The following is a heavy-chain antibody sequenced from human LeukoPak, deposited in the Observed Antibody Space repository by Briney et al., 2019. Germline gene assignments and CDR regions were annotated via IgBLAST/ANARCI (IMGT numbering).Heavy chain of an antibody. Sequence: GRSLRLYCAASGFTFSSYGMHWVRQAPGKGLEWVAVISYDGSNKYYADSVKGRFTISRDNSKNTLYLQMNSLRAEDTAVYYCGNEYGYFGPFNDNENDGYFDYWGQGTLVTVSS. D-gene: IGHD3-9*01. CDR2: ISYDGSNK. V-gene: IGHV3-30*18. J-gene: IGHJ4*02. CDR3: GNEYGYFGPFNDNENDGYFDY. CDR1: GFTFSSYG.